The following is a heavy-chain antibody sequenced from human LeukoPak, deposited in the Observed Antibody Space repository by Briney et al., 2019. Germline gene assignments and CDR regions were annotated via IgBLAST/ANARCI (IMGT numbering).Heavy chain of an antibody. CDR2: IWYDGSNK. Sequence: GGSLRLSCTASGFTFSTYAIHWVRQAPGKGLEWVAVIWYDGSNKYYADSVKGRFTISRDNSKNTMYLQMNSQRAEDTAVYYCARDSEELWFGEWGGAFDIWGQGTMVTVSS. CDR3: ARDSEELWFGEWGGAFDI. J-gene: IGHJ3*02. CDR1: GFTFSTYA. D-gene: IGHD3-10*01. V-gene: IGHV3-33*01.